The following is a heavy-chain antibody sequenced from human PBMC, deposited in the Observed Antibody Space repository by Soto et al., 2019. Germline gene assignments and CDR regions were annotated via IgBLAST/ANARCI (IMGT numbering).Heavy chain of an antibody. CDR1: GFTFSSYS. CDR3: VRKGVAFDY. CDR2: ISTTSSSI. J-gene: IGHJ4*02. V-gene: IGHV3-48*02. D-gene: IGHD3-3*01. Sequence: GGSLRLSCAASGFTFSSYSMNWVRQAPGKGLEWISYISTTSSSIYYADSVTGRFTISRDNAKNSLFLQMNSLRDEDTAVYYCVRKGVAFDYWGQGALVTVSS.